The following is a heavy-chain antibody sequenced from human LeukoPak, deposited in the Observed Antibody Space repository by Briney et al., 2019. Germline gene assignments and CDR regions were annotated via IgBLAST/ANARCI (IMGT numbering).Heavy chain of an antibody. J-gene: IGHJ4*02. CDR3: ARGDGYSVGPDY. Sequence: GGSLRLSCAASGFTFSSYAMSWVRQAPGKGLEWVSAISGSGGSTYYADSVKGRFTISRDNAKNSLYLQMNSLRAEDTAVYYCARGDGYSVGPDYWGQGTLVTVSS. V-gene: IGHV3-23*01. D-gene: IGHD5-24*01. CDR1: GFTFSSYA. CDR2: ISGSGGST.